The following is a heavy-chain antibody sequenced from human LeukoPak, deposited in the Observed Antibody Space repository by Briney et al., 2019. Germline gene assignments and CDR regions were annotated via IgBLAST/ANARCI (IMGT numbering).Heavy chain of an antibody. Sequence: PSETLSLTCTVSGGSISSYYWSWVRQPPGKGLEWIGYIYYSGSSNYNPSLKSRVTISVDTSKNQFSLKLSSVTAADTAVYYCARGETRNYFDYWGQGTLVTVS. J-gene: IGHJ4*02. CDR1: GGSISSYY. CDR2: IYYSGSS. CDR3: ARGETRNYFDY. V-gene: IGHV4-59*01.